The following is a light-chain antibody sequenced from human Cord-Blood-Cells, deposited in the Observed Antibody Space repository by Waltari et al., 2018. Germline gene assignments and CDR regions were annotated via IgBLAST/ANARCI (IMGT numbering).Light chain of an antibody. V-gene: IGLV2-23*01. CDR1: SSAVGSYNL. CDR3: CSYAGSSTSYV. Sequence: QSALTQPASVSGSPGQSITISCPGTSSAVGSYNLVSWYQQHPGKAPKLMIYEGSKRPSGVSNRFSGSKSGNTASLTISGLQAEDEADYYCCSYAGSSTSYVFGTGTKVTVL. J-gene: IGLJ1*01. CDR2: EGS.